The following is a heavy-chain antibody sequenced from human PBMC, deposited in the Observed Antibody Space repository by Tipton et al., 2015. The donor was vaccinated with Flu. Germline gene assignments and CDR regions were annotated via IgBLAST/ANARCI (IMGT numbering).Heavy chain of an antibody. CDR2: MNPNSGAT. V-gene: IGHV1-2*02. CDR1: GYSFTGYY. CDR3: ARGGYDYFWGSYDY. D-gene: IGHD3-16*01. J-gene: IGHJ4*02. Sequence: LVQSGAEVKRPGASVKVSCKASGYSFTGYYIHWVRQAPGQGLEWMGWMNPNSGATHYAQKLQGRVTMTRDTSITTAYMDLSSLRSDDTATYYCARGGYDYFWGSYDYWGQGTLVTVSS.